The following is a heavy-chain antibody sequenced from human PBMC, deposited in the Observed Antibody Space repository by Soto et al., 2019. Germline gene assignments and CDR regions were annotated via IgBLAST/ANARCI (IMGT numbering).Heavy chain of an antibody. CDR1: GFTXSNAW. V-gene: IGHV3-15*01. CDR2: IKSKTDGGTT. CDR3: TSPAYGSGSDDY. J-gene: IGHJ4*02. D-gene: IGHD3-10*01. Sequence: GGSLRLSWAASGFTXSNAWMSWVRQAPGKGLEWVGRIKSKTDGGTTDYAAPEKGRFTISRDDSKNTLYLQMNSLKTEDTAVYYCTSPAYGSGSDDYWGQGTQVTVSS.